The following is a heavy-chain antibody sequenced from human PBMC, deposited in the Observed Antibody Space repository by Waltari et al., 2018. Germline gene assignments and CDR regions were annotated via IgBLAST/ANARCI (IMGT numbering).Heavy chain of an antibody. CDR3: ARLFFSVYSSSSPEYFDY. Sequence: EVQLVQSGAEVKKPGESLKISCKGSGYSFTSYWIGCVRQMPGKGLEWMGIIYPGDSDTSYSPSFQGQVTISADKSISTAYLQWSSLKASDTAMYYCARLFFSVYSSSSPEYFDYWGQGTLVTVSS. D-gene: IGHD6-6*01. CDR1: GYSFTSYW. V-gene: IGHV5-51*01. J-gene: IGHJ4*02. CDR2: IYPGDSDT.